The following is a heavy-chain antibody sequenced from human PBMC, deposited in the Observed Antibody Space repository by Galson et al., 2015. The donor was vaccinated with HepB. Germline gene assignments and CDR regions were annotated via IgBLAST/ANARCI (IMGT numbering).Heavy chain of an antibody. CDR3: TRDLDGYSSGWDRYYYYGMDV. CDR1: GFTFGDYA. Sequence: SLRLSCAASGFTFGDYAMSWFRQASGKGLEWVGFIRSKAYGGTTEYAASVKGRFTISRDDSKSIAYLQMNSLKTEDTAVYYCTRDLDGYSSGWDRYYYYGMDVWGQGTTVTVSS. D-gene: IGHD6-19*01. V-gene: IGHV3-49*03. J-gene: IGHJ6*02. CDR2: IRSKAYGGTT.